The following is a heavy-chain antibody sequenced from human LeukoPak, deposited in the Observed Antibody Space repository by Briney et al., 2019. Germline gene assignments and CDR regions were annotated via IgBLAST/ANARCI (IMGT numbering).Heavy chain of an antibody. CDR3: ARIRRGSNDAYDI. J-gene: IGHJ3*02. CDR1: VYSFSNYC. V-gene: IGHV1-46*01. Sequence: GASEKLSCTSSVYSFSNYCIHWGRQAPQQGVEGMGLINPSSDNTDYAQNLQGRVTMTRDTSTSTVYLGLSSLTSEDTAVYYCARIRRGSNDAYDIWGQGTLVTVSS. CDR2: INPSSDNT. D-gene: IGHD5-24*01.